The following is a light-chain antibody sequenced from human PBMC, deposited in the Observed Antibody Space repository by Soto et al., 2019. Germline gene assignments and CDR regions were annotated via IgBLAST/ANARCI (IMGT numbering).Light chain of an antibody. Sequence: QSVLTQPPSASGSPGQSVTISCTGTSSAVGAYNYVSWYQHHPGKAPTLMIYEVYKRPSGAPDRFSGSKSGNTASLTVSGLQAEDEADYYCTSHAGTDNFPYVFGTGTKVTVL. V-gene: IGLV2-8*01. CDR2: EVY. J-gene: IGLJ1*01. CDR3: TSHAGTDNFPYV. CDR1: SSAVGAYNY.